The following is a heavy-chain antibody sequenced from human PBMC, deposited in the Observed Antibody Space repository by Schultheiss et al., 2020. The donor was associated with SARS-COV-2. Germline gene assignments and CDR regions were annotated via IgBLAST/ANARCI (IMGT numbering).Heavy chain of an antibody. CDR2: INPSGGST. CDR3: GTGYCSSTSCYADWYFDL. Sequence: SVKVSCKASGGTFSSYAISWVRQAPGQGLEWMGIINPSGGSTSYAQKFQGRVTITADKSTSTAYMELSSLRSEDTAVYYCGTGYCSSTSCYADWYFDLWGRGTLVTVSS. V-gene: IGHV1-69*04. CDR1: GGTFSSYA. J-gene: IGHJ2*01. D-gene: IGHD2-2*01.